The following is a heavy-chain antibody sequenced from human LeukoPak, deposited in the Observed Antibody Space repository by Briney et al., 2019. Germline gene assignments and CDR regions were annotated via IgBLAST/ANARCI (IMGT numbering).Heavy chain of an antibody. CDR2: INGDGSST. D-gene: IGHD1-7*01. J-gene: IGHJ4*02. Sequence: GGSLRLSCAASGFTFSSYWMHWVRHAPGKGLIWVSRINGDGSSTTYADSVKGRSTMSRDNAKNTLYLQMNSLRAEDTAAYYCARSSRELGGYAPWELMPPFDYWGQGTLVTVSS. CDR3: ARSSRELGGYAPWELMPPFDY. CDR1: GFTFSSYW. V-gene: IGHV3-74*01.